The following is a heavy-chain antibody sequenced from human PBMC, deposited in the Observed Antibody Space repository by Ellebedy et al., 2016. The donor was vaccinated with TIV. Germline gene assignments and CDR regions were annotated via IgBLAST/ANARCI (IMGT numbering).Heavy chain of an antibody. Sequence: GESLKIPCAASGFSFRSYWMSWVRQAPGKGLEWVANIYQDGSDQYYVDSVKGRFTISRDNANNSLFLQMNSLRAEDTAVYYCARRGSYGDYAVQVNSWFDPWGRGTLVTVSS. V-gene: IGHV3-7*01. CDR2: IYQDGSDQ. CDR1: GFSFRSYW. CDR3: ARRGSYGDYAVQVNSWFDP. J-gene: IGHJ5*02. D-gene: IGHD4-17*01.